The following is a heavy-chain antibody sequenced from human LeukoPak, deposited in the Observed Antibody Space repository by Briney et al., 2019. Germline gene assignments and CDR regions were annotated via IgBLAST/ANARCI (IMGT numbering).Heavy chain of an antibody. CDR2: IYYSGST. J-gene: IGHJ3*02. V-gene: IGHV4-30-4*08. D-gene: IGHD3-3*01. CDR3: ARDVEWSRDAFDI. Sequence: SQTLSLTCTVSGGSISSGDYYWSWIRQPPGMGLEWIGYIYYSGSTYYNPSLKSRVTISVDTSKNQFSLKLSSVTAADTAVYYCARDVEWSRDAFDIWGQGTMVTVSS. CDR1: GGSISSGDYY.